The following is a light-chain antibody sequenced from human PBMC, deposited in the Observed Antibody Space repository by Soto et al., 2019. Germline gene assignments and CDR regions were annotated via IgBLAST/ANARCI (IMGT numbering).Light chain of an antibody. CDR2: GAS. J-gene: IGKJ2*01. CDR1: QSVSSN. Sequence: EIVMTQSPATLSVYQGERATLSCRASQSVSSNLAWYQQKPGQAPRLLIYGASTRATGIPARFSGSGSGTEFTLTISSLQSEDFAVYYCQQYNNWPPYTFGQGTKLEIK. CDR3: QQYNNWPPYT. V-gene: IGKV3-15*01.